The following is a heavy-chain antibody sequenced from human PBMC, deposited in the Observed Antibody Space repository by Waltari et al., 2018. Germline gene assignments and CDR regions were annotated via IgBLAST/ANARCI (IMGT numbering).Heavy chain of an antibody. J-gene: IGHJ3*02. Sequence: QVQLQQWGAGLLKPSETLSLTCAVYGGSFSGYYWSWIRQPPGKGLEWIGEINHSGSTNYNPSLKSRVTISVDTSKNQFSLKLSSVTAADTAVYYCARAVIWGSYRDAFDIWGQGTMVTVSS. CDR2: INHSGST. CDR3: ARAVIWGSYRDAFDI. CDR1: GGSFSGYY. D-gene: IGHD3-16*02. V-gene: IGHV4-34*01.